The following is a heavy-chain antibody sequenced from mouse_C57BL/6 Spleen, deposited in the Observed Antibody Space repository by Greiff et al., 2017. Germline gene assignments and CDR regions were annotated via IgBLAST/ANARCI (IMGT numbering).Heavy chain of an antibody. CDR3: ARGGGTLNFDV. D-gene: IGHD4-1*01. J-gene: IGHJ1*03. CDR2: ISDGGSYT. CDR1: GFTFSSYA. Sequence: EVQLVESGGGLVKPGGSLKLSCAASGFTFSSYAMSWVRQTPEKRLEWVATISDGGSYTYYPDNVKGRFTISRDNAKNNLYLQMSHLKSEDTAMYYCARGGGTLNFDVWGTGTTVTVSS. V-gene: IGHV5-4*01.